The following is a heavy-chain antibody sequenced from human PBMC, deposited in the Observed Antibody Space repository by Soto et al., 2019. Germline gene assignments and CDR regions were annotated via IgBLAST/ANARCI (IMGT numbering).Heavy chain of an antibody. J-gene: IGHJ4*02. D-gene: IGHD6-19*01. Sequence: ASVKVSCKASGYTFTSYGISWVRQAPGQGLEWMGWIIPIIGTTNYAQKFQGRVTITADESTSTAYMELSSLRSEDTAVYYCARVGVAVAAYFDYWGQGTLVTVSS. V-gene: IGHV1-69*13. CDR2: IIPIIGTT. CDR3: ARVGVAVAAYFDY. CDR1: GYTFTSYG.